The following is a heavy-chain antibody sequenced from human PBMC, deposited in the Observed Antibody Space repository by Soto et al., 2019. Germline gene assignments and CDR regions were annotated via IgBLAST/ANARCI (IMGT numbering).Heavy chain of an antibody. CDR2: IYYSGST. D-gene: IGHD4-17*01. CDR1: GGSISSGGYY. V-gene: IGHV4-31*03. Sequence: QVQLQESGPGLVKPSQTLSLTCTVSGGSISSGGYYWSWIRQHPGKGLEWIGYIYYSGSTYYNPSLKSRGTISVDTSKNQFSLKLSSVTAADTAVYYCARAPGYGDYAGWCFDLWGRGTLVTVSS. J-gene: IGHJ2*01. CDR3: ARAPGYGDYAGWCFDL.